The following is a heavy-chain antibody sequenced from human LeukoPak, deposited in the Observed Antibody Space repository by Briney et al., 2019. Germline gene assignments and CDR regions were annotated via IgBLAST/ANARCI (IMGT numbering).Heavy chain of an antibody. J-gene: IGHJ4*02. CDR3: ARELRYFESLGGDGY. CDR2: IYYNGGT. Sequence: SETLSLTCTVSGGPISSSSYYWGWIRQPPGTGLEWLGTIYYNGGTQYNPSLKSRVTISVDTSKNQFSLKLTSVTAADTAVYYCARELRYFESLGGDGYWGQGTLVTVSS. D-gene: IGHD3-9*01. CDR1: GGPISSSSYY. V-gene: IGHV4-39*02.